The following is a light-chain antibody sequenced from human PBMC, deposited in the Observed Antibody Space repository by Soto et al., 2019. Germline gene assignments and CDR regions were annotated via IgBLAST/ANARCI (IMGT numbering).Light chain of an antibody. Sequence: DIQMTQSPSSLSASVGDTVTITCRASQGISNYLAWYQQKPGQVPNLLIYAASTLLSGVPSRFSGSGAGLAFTLIISNPRPEDVATYYCQKYNNAPRTFGQGPKVEI. CDR3: QKYNNAPRT. CDR2: AAS. CDR1: QGISNY. V-gene: IGKV1-27*01. J-gene: IGKJ1*01.